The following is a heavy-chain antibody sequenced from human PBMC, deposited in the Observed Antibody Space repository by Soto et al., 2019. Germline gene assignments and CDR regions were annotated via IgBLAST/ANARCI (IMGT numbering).Heavy chain of an antibody. CDR1: GFTFSRYA. J-gene: IGHJ5*01. CDR3: ARVASVGITGTTGQWWFDS. CDR2: ISYDGRNK. V-gene: IGHV3-30*04. Sequence: QVQLVESGGGVVQSGRSLRLSCAASGFTFSRYAMHWVRQAPGKGLEWVAVISYDGRNKYYADSVKGRFTISRDDSKSTLYLQMISLRPDDTAVYYCARVASVGITGTTGQWWFDSWGQGILLSVSP. D-gene: IGHD1-7*01.